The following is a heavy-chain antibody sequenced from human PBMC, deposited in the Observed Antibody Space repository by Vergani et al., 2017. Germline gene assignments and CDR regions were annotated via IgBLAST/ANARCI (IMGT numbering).Heavy chain of an antibody. CDR2: STGHNDNT. CDR3: ARGKSLGGVQTFHPINYYLDF. J-gene: IGHJ4*02. CDR1: GYNFNRYI. D-gene: IGHD3-16*01. V-gene: IGHV1-18*04. Sequence: QVQLVQSGSEVKKPEASVKISCKASGYNFNRYIIVWVRQAPGQGFEWMGWSTGHNDNTNYAQKFQRRVSLTADSSTRTAYMELRSLTSDDSAVYYCARGKSLGGVQTFHPINYYLDFWGPGTLVTVSS.